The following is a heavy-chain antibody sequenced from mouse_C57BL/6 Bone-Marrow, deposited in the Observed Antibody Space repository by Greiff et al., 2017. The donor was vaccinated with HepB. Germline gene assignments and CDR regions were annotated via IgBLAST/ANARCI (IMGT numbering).Heavy chain of an antibody. V-gene: IGHV1-81*01. Sequence: VQRVESGAELARPGASVKLSCKASGYTFTSYGISWVKQRTGQGLEWIGEIYPRSGNTYYNEKFKGKATLTADKSSSTAYMELRSLTSEDSAVYFCATYYSNYEAYWGQGTLVTVSA. CDR3: ATYYSNYEAY. CDR1: GYTFTSYG. J-gene: IGHJ3*01. CDR2: IYPRSGNT. D-gene: IGHD2-5*01.